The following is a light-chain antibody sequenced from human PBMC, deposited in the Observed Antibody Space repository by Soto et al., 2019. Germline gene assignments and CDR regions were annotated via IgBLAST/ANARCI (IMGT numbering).Light chain of an antibody. Sequence: EIVLTQSPGTLSLSPGERATLSCRASQSVSSSYLAWYQQKPGQAPRLLICGASSRATGIPDRFSGSGSGTDFTLTISRLEPEDFAVYYCQQYGSSPPVWTFGQGTKVDIK. J-gene: IGKJ1*01. CDR1: QSVSSSY. V-gene: IGKV3-20*01. CDR3: QQYGSSPPVWT. CDR2: GAS.